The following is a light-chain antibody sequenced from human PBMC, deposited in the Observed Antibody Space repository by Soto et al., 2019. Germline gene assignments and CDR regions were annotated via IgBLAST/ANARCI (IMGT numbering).Light chain of an antibody. Sequence: DVVMTQSPLSVPVTLGQPASISCRSSQSLVSSDGNTYLNWSQQRPGQSPRRLIYKPSNRDSGVQDRFNGSGSGTDFTLQIISVEAEDVGVCYCRKGTHWTSTLGGGTKVDIK. CDR2: KPS. CDR3: RKGTHWTST. J-gene: IGKJ4*01. V-gene: IGKV2-30*01. CDR1: QSLVSSDGNTY.